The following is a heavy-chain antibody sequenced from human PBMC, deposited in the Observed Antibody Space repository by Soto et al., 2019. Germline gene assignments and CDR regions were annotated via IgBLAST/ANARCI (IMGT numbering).Heavy chain of an antibody. CDR1: GGSISSYY. V-gene: IGHV4-59*08. D-gene: IGHD6-19*01. CDR2: IYYSGST. J-gene: IGHJ4*02. CDR3: ARGIAVAGTIIDY. Sequence: QVQLQESGPGLVKPSETLSLTCTVSGGSISSYYWSWIRQPPGKGLEWIGYIYYSGSTNYNPSLKRRVTLSVDTSKTQSALKLSSVTAADTAVYYCARGIAVAGTIIDYWGQGTLVTVSS.